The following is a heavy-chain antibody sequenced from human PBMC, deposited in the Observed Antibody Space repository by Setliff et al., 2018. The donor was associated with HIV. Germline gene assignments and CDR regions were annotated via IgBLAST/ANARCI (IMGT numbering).Heavy chain of an antibody. V-gene: IGHV1-2*04. CDR1: GYTFTGYY. Sequence: ASVKVSCKASGYTFTGYYMHWVRQAPGQGLEWMGWINPNSGGTNYAQKFQGWVTMTRDTSISTAYMELSRLSSDDTAVYYCAKDDRYYYDTSGSPSNWFDPWGQGTLVTVSS. D-gene: IGHD3-22*01. CDR2: INPNSGGT. CDR3: AKDDRYYYDTSGSPSNWFDP. J-gene: IGHJ5*02.